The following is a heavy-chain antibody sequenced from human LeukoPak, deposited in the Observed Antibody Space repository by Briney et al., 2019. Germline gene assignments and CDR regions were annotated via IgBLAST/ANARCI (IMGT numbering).Heavy chain of an antibody. CDR2: IKSKTDGGAT. CDR3: TTVRYYYDSSGYYSRDY. V-gene: IGHV3-15*01. D-gene: IGHD3-22*01. J-gene: IGHJ4*02. Sequence: GGSLRLSCAASGFTFSNAWMSWVRQAPGKGLEWVGRIKSKTDGGATDYAAPVKGRFTISRDDSKNTLYLQMNSLKTEDTAVYYCTTVRYYYDSSGYYSRDYWGQGTLVTVSS. CDR1: GFTFSNAW.